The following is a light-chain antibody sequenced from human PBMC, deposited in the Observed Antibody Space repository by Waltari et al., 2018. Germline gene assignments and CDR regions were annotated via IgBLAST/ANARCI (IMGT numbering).Light chain of an antibody. V-gene: IGKV1-5*03. CDR2: KTS. CDR1: QRSSNW. Sequence: DIQMTQSPSILSASVGDRVTITCRASQRSSNWLAWYQQKPGKAPKLLIFKTSSLESGVPARFSGRGSGTDFTLTISSLQPEDYATYYCQQYYSYPRTFGQGTKVEIK. CDR3: QQYYSYPRT. J-gene: IGKJ1*01.